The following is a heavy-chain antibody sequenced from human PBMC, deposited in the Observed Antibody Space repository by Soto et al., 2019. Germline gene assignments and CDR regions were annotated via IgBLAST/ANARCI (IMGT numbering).Heavy chain of an antibody. Sequence: GESLKISCQASGYDFTNYWIGWVRQVPGRGLEWMAIIYPGDSDTRYSPSFQGQVTISADKSISTAYLQWSSLQVSDTAMFYCVRPRSSWSNFDYWGQGTLVTVSS. CDR1: GYDFTNYW. CDR2: IYPGDSDT. CDR3: VRPRSSWSNFDY. D-gene: IGHD6-13*01. J-gene: IGHJ4*02. V-gene: IGHV5-51*01.